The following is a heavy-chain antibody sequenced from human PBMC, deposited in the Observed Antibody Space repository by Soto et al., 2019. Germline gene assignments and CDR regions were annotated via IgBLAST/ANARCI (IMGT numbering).Heavy chain of an antibody. CDR1: GFTFSNAW. CDR3: TTDPLSSSWSFDP. CDR2: IKSITYGGTT. V-gene: IGHV3-15*01. Sequence: PGGSLRLSCAASGFTFSNAWMSWVRQAPGKGLEWVGRIKSITYGGTTDYAAPVKGRFTISRDNSKNTLYLQMNSLKTEDTAVYYCTTDPLSSSWSFDPWGQGTLVTVSS. D-gene: IGHD6-13*01. J-gene: IGHJ5*02.